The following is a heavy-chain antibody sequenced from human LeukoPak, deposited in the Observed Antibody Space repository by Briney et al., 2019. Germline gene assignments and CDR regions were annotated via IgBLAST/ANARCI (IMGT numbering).Heavy chain of an antibody. D-gene: IGHD2-2*01. CDR3: AKSSRYCSSTSCYGYFDY. Sequence: GGSLRLSCAASGFTFSSYGMHWVRQAPGKGLEWVAVISYDGSNKYYADSVKGRFTISRDNSKNTLYLQMNSLRAEDTAVYYCAKSSRYCSSTSCYGYFDYWGQGTLVTVSS. CDR2: ISYDGSNK. CDR1: GFTFSSYG. V-gene: IGHV3-30*18. J-gene: IGHJ4*02.